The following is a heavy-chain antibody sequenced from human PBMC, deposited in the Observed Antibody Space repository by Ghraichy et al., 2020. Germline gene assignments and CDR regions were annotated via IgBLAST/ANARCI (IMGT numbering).Heavy chain of an antibody. CDR1: GLTFSFFG. CDR3: GSGAHSGVFSYQEY. Sequence: GGSLRLSCAASGLTFSFFGMYWVRQAPGKGLEWVAFIDFDGNIKIYRDSVKGRFTISRDNSKNTLRLQVNSLRAEDTAVYYCGSGAHSGVFSYQEYWGQGIPVTVSS. J-gene: IGHJ4*02. CDR2: IDFDGNIK. V-gene: IGHV3-30*02. D-gene: IGHD1-26*01.